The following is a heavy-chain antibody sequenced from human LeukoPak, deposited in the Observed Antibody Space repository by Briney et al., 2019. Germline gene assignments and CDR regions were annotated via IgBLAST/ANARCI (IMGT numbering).Heavy chain of an antibody. CDR1: GFKFGSYS. J-gene: IGHJ3*01. CDR3: ARDYTSSSGRAFDV. V-gene: IGHV3-48*04. D-gene: IGHD6-6*01. CDR2: IGSGSRTI. Sequence: GGSLRLSCAAYGFKFGSYSINWVRQPPGKGLEWVAYIGSGSRTIYYADSVKGRFTMSRDNAKNSSYLQMNGLRADDTAMYYCARDYTSSSGRAFDVWGQGTMVTVSS.